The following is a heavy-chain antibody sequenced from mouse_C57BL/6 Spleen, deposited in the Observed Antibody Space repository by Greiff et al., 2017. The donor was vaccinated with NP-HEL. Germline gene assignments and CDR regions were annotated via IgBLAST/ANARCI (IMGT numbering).Heavy chain of an antibody. D-gene: IGHD1-1*01. J-gene: IGHJ2*01. CDR2: IDPETGGT. CDR1: GYTFTDYE. CDR3: TRRYYYGSSCYFDY. V-gene: IGHV1-15*01. Sequence: QVQLKQSGAELVRPGASVTLSCKASGYTFTDYEMHWVKQTPVHGLEWIGAIDPETGGTAYNQKFKGKAILTADKSSSTAYMELRSLTSEDSAVYYCTRRYYYGSSCYFDYWGQGTTLTVSS.